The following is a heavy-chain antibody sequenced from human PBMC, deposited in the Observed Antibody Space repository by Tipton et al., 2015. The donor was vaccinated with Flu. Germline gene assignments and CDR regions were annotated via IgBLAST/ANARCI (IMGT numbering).Heavy chain of an antibody. D-gene: IGHD6-19*01. Sequence: LSLTCAASDFTFNTFWMSWVRQAPGKGLEWVANIKPDGSDKYYVDSVKGRFTISRDNAKNSLYLQLDSLRVEDTAFYYCARGFYSSGWYPDAFDVWGRGTMVTVSS. J-gene: IGHJ3*01. V-gene: IGHV3-7*01. CDR2: IKPDGSDK. CDR3: ARGFYSSGWYPDAFDV. CDR1: DFTFNTFW.